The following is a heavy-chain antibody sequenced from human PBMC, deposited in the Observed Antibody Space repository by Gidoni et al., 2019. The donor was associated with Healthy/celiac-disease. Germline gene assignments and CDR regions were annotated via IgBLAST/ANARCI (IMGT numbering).Heavy chain of an antibody. CDR2: IKSKTDGGTT. Sequence: EVQLVESGGGLVKPGGSLRLSCAASGFTSSNAWMSWVRQAPGKGLEWVGRIKSKTDGGTTDYAAPVKGRFTISRDDSKNTLYLQMNSLKTEDTAVYYCTTEGDGYNHPGVWDYWGQGTLVTVSS. V-gene: IGHV3-15*01. CDR1: GFTSSNAW. D-gene: IGHD5-12*01. CDR3: TTEGDGYNHPGVWDY. J-gene: IGHJ4*02.